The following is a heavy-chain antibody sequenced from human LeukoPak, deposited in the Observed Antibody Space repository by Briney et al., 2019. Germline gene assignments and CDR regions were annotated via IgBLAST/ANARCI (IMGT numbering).Heavy chain of an antibody. Sequence: GGSLRLSCAASGFTFSSYTMNWVRRAPGKGLEWVSSISSSSSYIYYADSVKGRFTISRDNAKNSLSLQMNSLRAKDTAVYYCARDGLGVWVAFDIWGQGTTVTVSS. CDR3: ARDGLGVWVAFDI. V-gene: IGHV3-21*01. CDR2: ISSSSSYI. D-gene: IGHD3-10*01. J-gene: IGHJ3*02. CDR1: GFTFSSYT.